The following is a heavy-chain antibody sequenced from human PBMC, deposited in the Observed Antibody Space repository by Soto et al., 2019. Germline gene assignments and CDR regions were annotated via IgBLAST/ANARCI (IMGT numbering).Heavy chain of an antibody. CDR2: ISAHNGNP. V-gene: IGHV1-18*01. J-gene: IGHJ4*02. CDR3: ARGRYGDY. CDR1: GYTFTSYG. Sequence: QVHLVQSGAEVKKPGASVKVSCKASGYTFTSYGITWVRQAPGQGLEWMGWISAHNGNPDYAQKLQGRVLVTSDTATSTAYMELRSLISDDTAVYYCARGRYGDYWGQGALVTVSS. D-gene: IGHD1-1*01.